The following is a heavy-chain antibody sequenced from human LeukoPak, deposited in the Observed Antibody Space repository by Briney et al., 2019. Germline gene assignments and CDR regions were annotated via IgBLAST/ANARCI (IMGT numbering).Heavy chain of an antibody. CDR2: INHSGST. V-gene: IGHV4-34*01. CDR1: GGSFSGYY. J-gene: IGHJ4*02. Sequence: PSETLSLTCAVYGGSFSGYYWSWIRQPPGKGLEWIGEINHSGSTNYNPSLKSRVTISVDTSKNQFSLKLSSVTAADTAVYYCARGRRSGKRITMVRGVGFDYWGQGTLVTVSS. D-gene: IGHD3-10*01. CDR3: ARGRRSGKRITMVRGVGFDY.